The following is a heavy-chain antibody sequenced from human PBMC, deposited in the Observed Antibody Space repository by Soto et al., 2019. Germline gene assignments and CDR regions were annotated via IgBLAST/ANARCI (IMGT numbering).Heavy chain of an antibody. D-gene: IGHD2-15*01. V-gene: IGHV3-53*04. Sequence: PGGSLRLSCTASGFTVSSNYMSWVRQAPGKGLEWVSVIYSGGSTYYADSVKGRFTISRHNSKNTLYLQMNSLRAEDTAVYYCAREGDCSGGSCYWNYYMDVWGKGTTVTVSS. J-gene: IGHJ6*03. CDR1: GFTVSSNY. CDR2: IYSGGST. CDR3: AREGDCSGGSCYWNYYMDV.